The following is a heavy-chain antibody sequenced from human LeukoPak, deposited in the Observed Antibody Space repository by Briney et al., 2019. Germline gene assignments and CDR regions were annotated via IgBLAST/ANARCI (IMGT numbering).Heavy chain of an antibody. CDR1: GFTFSSYG. CDR2: ISSSGSTI. V-gene: IGHV3-48*03. Sequence: GGSLRLSCAASGFTFSSYGMNWVRQAPGKGLEWVSYISSSGSTIYYADSVKGRFTISRDNAKNSLYLQMNSLRAEDTAVYYCARDSYYYDSSGYYYDYWGQGTLVTVSS. J-gene: IGHJ4*02. CDR3: ARDSYYYDSSGYYYDY. D-gene: IGHD3-22*01.